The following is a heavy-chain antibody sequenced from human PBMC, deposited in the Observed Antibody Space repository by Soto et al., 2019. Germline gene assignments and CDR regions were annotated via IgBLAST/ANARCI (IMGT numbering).Heavy chain of an antibody. CDR1: GGSISSSSYY. V-gene: IGHV4-39*01. CDR2: IYYRGST. J-gene: IGHJ4*02. D-gene: IGHD3-9*01. Sequence: PSETLSLTCTVSGGSISSSSYYWGWIRQPPGKGMEWIGSIYYRGSTNYNTSLKSQDTISVDTSKNQLSLKQNTVTAADTAVYYFARPSSYYDILTGYYQYYFDYWGQGTLVTVS. CDR3: ARPSSYYDILTGYYQYYFDY.